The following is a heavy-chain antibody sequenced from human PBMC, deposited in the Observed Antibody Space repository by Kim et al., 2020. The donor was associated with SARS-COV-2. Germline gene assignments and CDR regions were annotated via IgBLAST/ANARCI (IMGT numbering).Heavy chain of an antibody. CDR3: ARDSWGGSGSYVGNYYYGMDV. J-gene: IGHJ6*02. V-gene: IGHV4-31*03. CDR2: IYYSGST. Sequence: SETLSLTCTVSGGSINSGGYYWSWIRLHPGKGLEWIGYIYYSGSTSYNPSLKSRVIISVDTSKNQFSLKLSSVTAADTAVYYCARDSWGGSGSYVGNYYYGMDVWGQGTTVTVSS. D-gene: IGHD3-10*01. CDR1: GGSINSGGYY.